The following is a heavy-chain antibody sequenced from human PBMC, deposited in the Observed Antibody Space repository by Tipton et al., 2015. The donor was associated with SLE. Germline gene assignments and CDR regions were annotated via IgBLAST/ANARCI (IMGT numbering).Heavy chain of an antibody. CDR1: GGSITSGSYY. J-gene: IGHJ6*03. CDR2: IYNTGAT. Sequence: TLSLTCTVSGGSITSGSYYWSWIRQPAGQGLEWIGRIYNTGATYYNPSLKSRVTISEATSKNQFSLTLTSVTAADTGVYYCARGVAIYWITYYDYYMDVWGKGTTVTVSS. D-gene: IGHD2-2*03. V-gene: IGHV4-61*02. CDR3: ARGVAIYWITYYDYYMDV.